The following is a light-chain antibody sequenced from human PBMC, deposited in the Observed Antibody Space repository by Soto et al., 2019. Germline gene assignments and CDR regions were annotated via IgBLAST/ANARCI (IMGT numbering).Light chain of an antibody. CDR2: DVS. Sequence: QSALTQPASMSWSPGQSITISCTGTSSDVGGYNYVSWYQQHPGKAPKLMIYDVSNRPSGVSNRFSGSKSGNTASLTISGLQAEDEADYYCSSYTSSSTLLYVFGTGTKLTVL. J-gene: IGLJ1*01. CDR1: SSDVGGYNY. CDR3: SSYTSSSTLLYV. V-gene: IGLV2-14*01.